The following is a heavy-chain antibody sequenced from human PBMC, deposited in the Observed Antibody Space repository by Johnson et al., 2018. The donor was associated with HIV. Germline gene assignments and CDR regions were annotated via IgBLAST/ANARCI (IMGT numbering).Heavy chain of an antibody. CDR3: ARGSYDGDAFDI. Sequence: VQLVESGGGVVQPGGSLRLSCAASGFTFSSYDMHWVRQATGKRLEWVSGIDTAGNTYYLGSVKGRFTISRENAKNSLYLQLNSLRAGDTALYYCARGSYDGDAFDIWGQGTIVTVSS. D-gene: IGHD1-26*01. CDR1: GFTFSSYD. CDR2: IDTAGNT. J-gene: IGHJ3*02. V-gene: IGHV3-13*01.